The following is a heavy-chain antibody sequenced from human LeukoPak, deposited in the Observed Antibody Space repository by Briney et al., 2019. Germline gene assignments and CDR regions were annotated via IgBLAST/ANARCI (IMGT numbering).Heavy chain of an antibody. Sequence: SETLSLTRTVSGGSISSYYWSWIRQPPGKGLEWIGYIYYSGSTNYNPSLKSRVTISVDTSKNQFSLKLSSVTAADTAVYYCARGRTYCSSTSCSRVSYYYYGMDVWGQGTTVTVSS. V-gene: IGHV4-59*12. CDR1: GGSISSYY. CDR2: IYYSGST. CDR3: ARGRTYCSSTSCSRVSYYYYGMDV. D-gene: IGHD2-2*01. J-gene: IGHJ6*02.